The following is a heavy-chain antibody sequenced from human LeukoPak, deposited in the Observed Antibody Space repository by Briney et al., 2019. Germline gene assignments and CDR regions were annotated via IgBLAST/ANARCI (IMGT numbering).Heavy chain of an antibody. J-gene: IGHJ3*02. CDR3: ARRTRHYDYVWGSAGGAFDI. V-gene: IGHV5-51*01. D-gene: IGHD3-16*01. Sequence: GESLKISCKGSGYSFTSYWIGWVRQMPGKGLEWMGIIYPGDSDTRYSPSFQGQVTISADKSISTAYLQWSSLKASDTAMYYCARRTRHYDYVWGSAGGAFDIWGQGTMVTVSS. CDR2: IYPGDSDT. CDR1: GYSFTSYW.